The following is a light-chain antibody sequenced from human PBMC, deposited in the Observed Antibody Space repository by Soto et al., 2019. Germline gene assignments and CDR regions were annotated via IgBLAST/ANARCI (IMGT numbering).Light chain of an antibody. CDR1: QSVDIN. Sequence: EIVLTQFPATLSVSPGERVTLSCRASQSVDINLAWYQQKPGQAPRLLSYGASTRATDMPGRFSGRGSGTEFSLTISSLQSEDYAVYYCQQYRNWPRTFGQGTKVDIK. CDR3: QQYRNWPRT. V-gene: IGKV3-15*01. CDR2: GAS. J-gene: IGKJ1*01.